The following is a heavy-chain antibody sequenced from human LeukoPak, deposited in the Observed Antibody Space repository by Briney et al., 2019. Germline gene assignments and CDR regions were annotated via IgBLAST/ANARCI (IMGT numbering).Heavy chain of an antibody. CDR1: GYNFTNYW. Sequence: GESLKISCKVSGYNFTNYWIGWVRQMPGKGLDWMGILYPGDSDTRYSPSFQGQVTISADKSINTAYLQWSSLKASDTAIYYCASQQQTGPFDYWGQGTLVTVSS. V-gene: IGHV5-51*01. D-gene: IGHD1-1*01. CDR3: ASQQQTGPFDY. CDR2: LYPGDSDT. J-gene: IGHJ4*02.